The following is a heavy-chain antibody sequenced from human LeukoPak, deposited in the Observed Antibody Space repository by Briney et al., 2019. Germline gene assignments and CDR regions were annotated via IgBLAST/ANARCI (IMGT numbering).Heavy chain of an antibody. CDR3: AREGGYGGVFDY. CDR2: IKQDGSEK. Sequence: GGSLRLSCAASRFTFSSYWMTWVRQAPGKGLEWVANIKQDGSEKYFVGSVKGRFTISRDNTKNLLYLQMNSLRAEDTAVYYCAREGGYGGVFDYWGQGTLVTVSS. D-gene: IGHD5-12*01. CDR1: RFTFSSYW. J-gene: IGHJ4*02. V-gene: IGHV3-7*05.